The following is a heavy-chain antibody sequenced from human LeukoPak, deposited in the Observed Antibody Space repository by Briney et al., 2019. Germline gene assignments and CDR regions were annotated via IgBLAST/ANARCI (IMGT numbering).Heavy chain of an antibody. V-gene: IGHV4-30-4*08. Sequence: PSQTLSLTCTVSGGSISSGGYYWSWIRQPPGKGLEWIGYIYYSGSTYYNPSLKSRVTISVDTSKNQFSLKLSSVTAADTAVCYCARDLRLVVVEPGYYGMDVWGQGTTVTVSS. D-gene: IGHD2-15*01. CDR3: ARDLRLVVVEPGYYGMDV. CDR1: GGSISSGGYY. CDR2: IYYSGST. J-gene: IGHJ6*02.